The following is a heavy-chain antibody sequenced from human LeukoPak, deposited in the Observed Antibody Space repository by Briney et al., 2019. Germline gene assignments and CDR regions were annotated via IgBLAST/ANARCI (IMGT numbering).Heavy chain of an antibody. Sequence: SETLSLTCAVYGGSFSGYYWSWIRQPPGKGLEWIGEINHSGSTNYNPSLKSRVTISVDTSKNQFSLKLSSVTAADTAVYYCASLDIVATSPWGQGTLVTASS. CDR1: GGSFSGYY. V-gene: IGHV4-34*01. D-gene: IGHD5-12*01. CDR3: ASLDIVATSP. J-gene: IGHJ5*02. CDR2: INHSGST.